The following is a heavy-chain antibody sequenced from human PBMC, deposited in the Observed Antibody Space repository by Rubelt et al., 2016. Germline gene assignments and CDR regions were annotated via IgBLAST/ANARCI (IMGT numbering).Heavy chain of an antibody. J-gene: IGHJ1*01. CDR3: ARVAYSSGWDKYFQY. CDR1: GGSISTGSYY. CDR2: LYYTGST. V-gene: IGHV4-39*02. D-gene: IGHD6-19*01. Sequence: QLQRQESGPGLVKPSDTLSLSCTVSGGSISTGSYYWGWIRQAPGTGLEWIGSLYYTGSTFYNPSLDSRVTMSVDRSRNRFSLKLSSVTAADTAVYYCARVAYSSGWDKYFQYWGRGTLVTVSS.